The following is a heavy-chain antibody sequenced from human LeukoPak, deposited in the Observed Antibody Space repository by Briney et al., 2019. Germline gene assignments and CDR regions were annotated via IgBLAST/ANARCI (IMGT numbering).Heavy chain of an antibody. CDR2: ISFDATKK. D-gene: IGHD1-1*01. J-gene: IGHJ3*02. Sequence: AGGSLRLSCAASGFTFSNYAMHWVRQAPGKGLEWVAVISFDATKKYFGKSVKGRFTISRDNSKATLYLQMHRLRIEDTALYFCARFKVGTNTTQKNAFDIWGRGTEVAVPS. V-gene: IGHV3-30*01. CDR1: GFTFSNYA. CDR3: ARFKVGTNTTQKNAFDI.